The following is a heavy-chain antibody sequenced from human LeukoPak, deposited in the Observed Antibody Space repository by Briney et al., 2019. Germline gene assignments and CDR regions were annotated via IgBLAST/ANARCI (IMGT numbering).Heavy chain of an antibody. Sequence: SETLSLTCTVSGGSISSYYWSWIRQPPGKGLEWIGYIYYSGSTNYNPSLKSRVTISVDTSKNQFSLKLSSVTAADTAVYYCASHLIAVAAVDHWGQGTLVTVSP. D-gene: IGHD6-19*01. CDR3: ASHLIAVAAVDH. CDR2: IYYSGST. CDR1: GGSISSYY. J-gene: IGHJ4*02. V-gene: IGHV4-59*08.